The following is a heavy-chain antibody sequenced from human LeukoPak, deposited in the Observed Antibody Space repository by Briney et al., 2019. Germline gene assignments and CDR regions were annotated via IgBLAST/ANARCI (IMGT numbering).Heavy chain of an antibody. CDR3: ARQTVPAAMPLAFDY. J-gene: IGHJ4*02. V-gene: IGHV4-39*07. CDR2: IYYSGTT. CDR1: GGSVSSSSSY. D-gene: IGHD2-2*01. Sequence: SETLSLTCTVSGGSVSSSSSYWGWIRRPPGKGLEWIGNIYYSGTTYYNPSLKSRVTKSVDTSKNQFSLRLRSVTAADTAVYYCARQTVPAAMPLAFDYWGQGTLVTVSS.